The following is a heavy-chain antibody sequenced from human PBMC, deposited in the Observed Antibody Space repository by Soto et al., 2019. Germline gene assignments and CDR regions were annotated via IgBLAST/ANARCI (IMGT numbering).Heavy chain of an antibody. CDR1: GYTFTDHY. Sequence: QVQLVQSGAEVKKPGASVKVSCQVSGYTFTDHYLHWVRQAPGHGLEWMGWINAGDGDTNYAQKFQGRISMTRDTSIKTAFLELSRLTSADTAVYYCARVRFILVRGVPFDFWGQGTLVSVSS. CDR2: INAGDGDT. V-gene: IGHV1-2*02. J-gene: IGHJ4*02. D-gene: IGHD3-10*01. CDR3: ARVRFILVRGVPFDF.